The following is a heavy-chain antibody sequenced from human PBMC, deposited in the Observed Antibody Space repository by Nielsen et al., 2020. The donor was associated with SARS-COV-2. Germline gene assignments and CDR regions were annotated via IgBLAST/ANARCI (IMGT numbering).Heavy chain of an antibody. D-gene: IGHD6-6*01. Sequence: SLKISCAASGFSFSNYAMSWVRQAPGKGLEWVSGISWNSGSIGYADSVKGRFTISRDNAKNSLYLQMNSLRAEDTALYYCRSSSPDYGMDVWGQGTTVTVSS. CDR1: GFSFSNYA. CDR2: ISWNSGSI. CDR3: RSSSPDYGMDV. V-gene: IGHV3-9*01. J-gene: IGHJ6*02.